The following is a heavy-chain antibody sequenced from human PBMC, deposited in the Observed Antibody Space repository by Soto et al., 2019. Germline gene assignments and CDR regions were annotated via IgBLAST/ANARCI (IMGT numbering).Heavy chain of an antibody. J-gene: IGHJ6*02. D-gene: IGHD5-12*01. Sequence: WWSLRLSCAASGFTFSSYGMHWVRQAPGKGLEWVAIISYDVKNQYYADSVKGRFTISRDNSKNMVYLQLNSLRAEDTATYYCARASNRYSGYDTDFGLDVWGQGTTVTVSS. V-gene: IGHV3-30*03. CDR3: ARASNRYSGYDTDFGLDV. CDR1: GFTFSSYG. CDR2: ISYDVKNQ.